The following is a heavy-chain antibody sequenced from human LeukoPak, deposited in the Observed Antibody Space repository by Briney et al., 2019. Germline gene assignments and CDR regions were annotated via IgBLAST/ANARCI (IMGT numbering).Heavy chain of an antibody. J-gene: IGHJ6*02. Sequence: SVKVSCKASGGTFSSYAISWVRQAPGQGLEWMGGIIPIFGTANYAQKFQGRVTITADESTSTAYMEPSSLRSEDTAVYYCARPSAGYSSGWRPYYYYGMDVWGQGTTVTVSS. CDR1: GGTFSSYA. D-gene: IGHD6-19*01. CDR3: ARPSAGYSSGWRPYYYYGMDV. V-gene: IGHV1-69*13. CDR2: IIPIFGTA.